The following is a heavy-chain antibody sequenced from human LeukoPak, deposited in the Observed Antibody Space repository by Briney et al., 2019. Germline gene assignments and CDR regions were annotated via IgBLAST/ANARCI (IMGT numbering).Heavy chain of an antibody. CDR1: GFTFSNYG. V-gene: IGHV3-30*02. D-gene: IGHD3-10*01. CDR3: VKGRSGTLYYFDY. CDR2: IRYDGSDK. J-gene: IGHJ4*02. Sequence: GGSLRLSCAASGFTFSNYGMHWVRQAPGKGLEWVAFIRYDGSDKYYADSVKGRLTISRDNSKNTLYLQMNSLRAEDTAVYYCVKGRSGTLYYFDYWGQGTLVTVSS.